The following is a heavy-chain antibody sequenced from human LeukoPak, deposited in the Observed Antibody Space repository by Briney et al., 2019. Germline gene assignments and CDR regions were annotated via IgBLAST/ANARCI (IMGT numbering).Heavy chain of an antibody. Sequence: PGGSLRLSCAASGFTFSSYGMHWVRQAPGKGLEWVAVISYDGSNKYYADSVKGRFTISRDNSKNTLYLQMNSLRAEDTAVYYCAKDIEGSGLYSYYYGTDVWGRGTTVTVSS. V-gene: IGHV3-30*18. CDR1: GFTFSSYG. D-gene: IGHD6-19*01. CDR2: ISYDGSNK. CDR3: AKDIEGSGLYSYYYGTDV. J-gene: IGHJ6*02.